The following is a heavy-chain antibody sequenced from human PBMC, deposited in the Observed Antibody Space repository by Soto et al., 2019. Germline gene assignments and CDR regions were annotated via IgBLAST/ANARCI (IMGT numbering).Heavy chain of an antibody. CDR1: GGFI. V-gene: IGHV4-59*01. CDR2: IYNSGRY. D-gene: IGHD1-1*01. CDR3: ARTLPNRQLFDS. Sequence: LSLTCTVSGGFIWGWIRQSPDKGLEWIGYIYNSGRYNYNPSLESRLTISIDTSKNQFSLRLASVTAADTAVYYCARTLPNRQLFDSWSQGTLVTSPQ. J-gene: IGHJ4*02.